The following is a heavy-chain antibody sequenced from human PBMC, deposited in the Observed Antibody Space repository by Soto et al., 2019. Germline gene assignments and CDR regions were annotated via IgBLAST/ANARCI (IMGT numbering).Heavy chain of an antibody. V-gene: IGHV1-8*01. J-gene: IGHJ6*02. CDR3: ARGRGYGETVIL. D-gene: IGHD4-17*01. Sequence: ASVKVSCKXSGYTFTSYDINWVRQATGQGLEWMGWMNPNSGNTGYAQKFQGRVTMTRNTSISTAYMELSSLRSEDTAVYYCARGRGYGETVILWGQGTTVTVSS. CDR1: GYTFTSYD. CDR2: MNPNSGNT.